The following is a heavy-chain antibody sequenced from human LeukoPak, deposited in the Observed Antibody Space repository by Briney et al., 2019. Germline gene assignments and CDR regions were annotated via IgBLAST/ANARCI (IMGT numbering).Heavy chain of an antibody. CDR2: INTGGSST. CDR1: GFTFSNYW. J-gene: IGHJ4*02. Sequence: GGSLRLSCTASGFTFSNYWMHWVRQVPGKGLVWVSRINTGGSSTIYADSVKGRFTISRDNAKNTLYLQMNSLRVEDTAVYYCARSNQADDYWGQGVLVTVSS. CDR3: ARSNQADDY. D-gene: IGHD4-11*01. V-gene: IGHV3-74*01.